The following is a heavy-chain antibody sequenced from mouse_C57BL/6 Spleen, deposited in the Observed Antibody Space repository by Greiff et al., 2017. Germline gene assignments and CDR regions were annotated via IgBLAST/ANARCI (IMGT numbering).Heavy chain of an antibody. D-gene: IGHD2-3*01. J-gene: IGHJ2*01. CDR1: GFTFSSYA. Sequence: EVMLVESGGGLVKPGGSLKLSCAASGFTFSSYAMSWVRQTPEKRLEWVATISDGGSYTYYPDNVKGRFTISRDNAKNNLYLQMSHLKSEDTAMYDCARDTYDGYRDYWGQGTTLTVSS. CDR2: ISDGGSYT. V-gene: IGHV5-4*01. CDR3: ARDTYDGYRDY.